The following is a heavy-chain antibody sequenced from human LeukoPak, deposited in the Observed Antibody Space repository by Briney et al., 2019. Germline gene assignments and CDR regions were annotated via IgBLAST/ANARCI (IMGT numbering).Heavy chain of an antibody. CDR3: AKGDVDSLMNFVH. Sequence: PGGSLRLSCAASGFIFDDFTIDWVRQVPGKGLEWVSLINWDGGSTYYADSVEGRFTISRDNSKNSLYLQMDSLTTEDTAFYYCAKGDVDSLMNFVHWGQGTLVTVSS. J-gene: IGHJ4*02. V-gene: IGHV3-43*01. CDR2: INWDGGST. CDR1: GFIFDDFT. D-gene: IGHD3-3*01.